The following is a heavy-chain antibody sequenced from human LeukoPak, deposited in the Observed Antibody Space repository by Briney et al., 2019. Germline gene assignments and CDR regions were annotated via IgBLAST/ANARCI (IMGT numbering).Heavy chain of an antibody. CDR1: GGSISSYY. D-gene: IGHD2-15*01. CDR3: ARLMTGYCSGGSCYRGYFDL. CDR2: IYYSGST. V-gene: IGHV4-59*08. J-gene: IGHJ2*01. Sequence: PSETLSLTCTVSGGSISSYYRSWIRQPPGKGLEWIGYIYYSGSTNYNPSLKSRVTISVDTSKNQFSLKLSSVTAADTAVYYCARLMTGYCSGGSCYRGYFDLWGRGTLVTVSS.